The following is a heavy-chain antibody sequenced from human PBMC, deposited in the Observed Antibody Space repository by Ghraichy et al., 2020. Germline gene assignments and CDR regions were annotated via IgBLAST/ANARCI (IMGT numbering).Heavy chain of an antibody. CDR3: LRGHSYDDFTVD. J-gene: IGHJ4*02. V-gene: IGHV3-48*01. CDR2: ISGSGNTI. Sequence: GDSLNISCAASGFTFSTYSMNWVRQAPGKGLEWVSYISGSGNTIHYIDSVKGRFTISRDNAKNSLYLHMNSLRADDTAVYFCLRGHSYDDFTVDWGQGTLVTVSS. D-gene: IGHD4-17*01. CDR1: GFTFSTYS.